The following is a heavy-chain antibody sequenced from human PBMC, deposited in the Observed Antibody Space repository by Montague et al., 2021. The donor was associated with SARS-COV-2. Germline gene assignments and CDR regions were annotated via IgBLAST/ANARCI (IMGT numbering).Heavy chain of an antibody. D-gene: IGHD3-22*01. V-gene: IGHV3-9*01. Sequence: RLSLSASGFTFGDHAMHWVRQAPGKGPEWISGITWDSGTLGYADSVKGRFTISRDNAKNSLYLQMNSLRVEDTALYYCAKDFDYYDSSGYFDYWGQGTLVTVSS. CDR2: ITWDSGTL. CDR1: GFTFGDHA. J-gene: IGHJ4*02. CDR3: AKDFDYYDSSGYFDY.